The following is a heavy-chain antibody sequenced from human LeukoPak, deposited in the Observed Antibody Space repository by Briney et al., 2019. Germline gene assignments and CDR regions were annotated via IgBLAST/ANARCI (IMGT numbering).Heavy chain of an antibody. D-gene: IGHD3-10*01. CDR3: ARAGLLWFGISPAAFDI. CDR2: IRSSGSTI. CDR1: GFTFSSYE. Sequence: PGGSLRLSCAASGFTFSSYEMNWVRQAPGKGLEWVSYIRSSGSTIYYADSVKGRFTISRDNAKNSLYLQMNSLRAEDTAVYYCARAGLLWFGISPAAFDIWGQGTMVTVSS. J-gene: IGHJ3*02. V-gene: IGHV3-48*03.